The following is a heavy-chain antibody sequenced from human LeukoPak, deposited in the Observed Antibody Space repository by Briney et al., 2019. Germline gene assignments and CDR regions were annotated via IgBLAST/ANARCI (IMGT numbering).Heavy chain of an antibody. CDR3: AKAYDILTGYYPLDY. Sequence: SGGSLRLSCAASGFTFSSYGMHWVRQAPGKGLEWVAVIWYDGSNKYYADSVKGRFTISRDSSKNTLYLQMNSLRAEDTAVYYCAKAYDILTGYYPLDYWGQGTLVTVSS. D-gene: IGHD3-9*01. CDR2: IWYDGSNK. J-gene: IGHJ4*02. V-gene: IGHV3-33*06. CDR1: GFTFSSYG.